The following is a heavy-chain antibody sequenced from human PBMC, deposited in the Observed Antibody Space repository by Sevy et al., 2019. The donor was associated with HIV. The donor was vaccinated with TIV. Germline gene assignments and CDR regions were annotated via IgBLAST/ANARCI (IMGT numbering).Heavy chain of an antibody. CDR1: GFTFSNSA. J-gene: IGHJ3*01. D-gene: IGHD3-16*01. V-gene: IGHV1-58*02. Sequence: ASVKVSCKASGFTFSNSAMQWVRQTRGQRLEWIGWIVVGSGITNYAQKFQERVTISRDMSTSTAYMELRSLRTEDTAVYFCAAEDTIRFAGPFRVFDAWGQGTMVTVSS. CDR3: AAEDTIRFAGPFRVFDA. CDR2: IVVGSGIT.